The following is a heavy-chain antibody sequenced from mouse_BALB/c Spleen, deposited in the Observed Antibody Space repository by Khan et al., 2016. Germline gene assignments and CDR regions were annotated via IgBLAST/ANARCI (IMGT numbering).Heavy chain of an antibody. J-gene: IGHJ3*01. V-gene: IGHV14-3*02. CDR2: IDPANGNT. D-gene: IGHD2-4*01. Sequence: VQLQQSGAELVKPGASVKLSCTASGFNIKDTYMHWVKQRPEQGLEWIGRIDPANGNTKYDPKFQGKATITADTSSTTAYLQLSSLTSEDTAVYYCARPPYDYCVGFAYWGQGTLVTVSA. CDR3: ARPPYDYCVGFAY. CDR1: GFNIKDTY.